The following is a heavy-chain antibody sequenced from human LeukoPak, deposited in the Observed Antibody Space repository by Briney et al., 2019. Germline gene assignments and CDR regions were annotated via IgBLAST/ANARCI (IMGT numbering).Heavy chain of an antibody. CDR3: TTRGGSFSIFDY. CDR2: IKSKTDGGTT. J-gene: IGHJ4*02. CDR1: GFTFSDAW. V-gene: IGHV3-15*01. Sequence: PGGSLRLSCAASGFTFSDAWMSWVRQAPGKGREWVGRIKSKTDGGTTDYAAPVKGRFTISRDDPKNTLYLQMNSLKTEDTAVYYCTTRGGSFSIFDYWGQGTLVTVSS. D-gene: IGHD1-26*01.